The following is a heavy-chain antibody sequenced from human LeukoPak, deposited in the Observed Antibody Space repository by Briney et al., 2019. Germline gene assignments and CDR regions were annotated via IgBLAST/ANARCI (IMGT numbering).Heavy chain of an antibody. V-gene: IGHV3-66*01. J-gene: IGHJ6*02. CDR1: GFTFSTYW. CDR3: ARDSDYYYGMDV. D-gene: IGHD3-10*01. CDR2: IYSGGST. Sequence: PGGSLRLSCAASGFTFSTYWMHWVRQAPGKGLEWVSVIYSGGSTYYADSVKGRFTISRDNSKNTLYLQMNSLRAEDTAVYYCARDSDYYYGMDVWGQGTTVTVSS.